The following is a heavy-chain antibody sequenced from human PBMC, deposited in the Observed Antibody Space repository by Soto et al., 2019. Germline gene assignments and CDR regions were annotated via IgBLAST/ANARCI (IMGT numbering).Heavy chain of an antibody. D-gene: IGHD3-10*01. Sequence: GGSLRLSCAASGFTFDDYGMSWVRQAPGKGLEWVSGINWNGGSTGYADSVKGRFTISRDNAKNSLYLQMNSLRAEDTALYHCARDPFWFGELWGAFGIWGQGTMVTVSS. CDR1: GFTFDDYG. CDR3: ARDPFWFGELWGAFGI. CDR2: INWNGGST. J-gene: IGHJ3*02. V-gene: IGHV3-20*01.